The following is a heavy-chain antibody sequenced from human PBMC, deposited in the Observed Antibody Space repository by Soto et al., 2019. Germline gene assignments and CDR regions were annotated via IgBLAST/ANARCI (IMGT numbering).Heavy chain of an antibody. D-gene: IGHD6-13*01. CDR3: ARHAARGYSSSWYFED. Sequence: SETLSLTCNVSGGSVSSSSYYWGWIRQAPGKGLEWIVSTYYSAGTYYNPSLKSRVTTSMDASKNQFSLTVTSGTAADTAIYYCARHAARGYSSSWYFEDWGQGAPVTVSS. V-gene: IGHV4-39*01. CDR1: GGSVSSSSYY. J-gene: IGHJ4*02. CDR2: TYYSAGT.